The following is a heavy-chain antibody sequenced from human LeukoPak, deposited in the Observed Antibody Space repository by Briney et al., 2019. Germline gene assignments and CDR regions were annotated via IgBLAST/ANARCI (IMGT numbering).Heavy chain of an antibody. V-gene: IGHV7-4-1*02. D-gene: IGHD3-22*01. CDR2: INTNTGNP. CDR1: GYIFISYA. J-gene: IGHJ4*02. CDR3: ARGYYYDSSGILPDWPYYFDY. Sequence: ASVKVSCKASGYIFISYAMHWVRQAPGQGLEWMGWINTNTGNPTYAQGFTGRFVFSLDTSVSTAYLQISSLKAEDTAVYYCARGYYYDSSGILPDWPYYFDYWGQGTLVTVSS.